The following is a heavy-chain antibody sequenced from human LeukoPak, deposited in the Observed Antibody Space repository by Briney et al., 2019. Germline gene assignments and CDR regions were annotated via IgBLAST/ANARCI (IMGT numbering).Heavy chain of an antibody. Sequence: ASVKVSCKASGYTFTSYGISWVRQAPGQGLEWMGWISAYNGNTNYAQKLQGRVTMTTDTSTSTTYMELRSLRSDDTAVYYCARDPTTVGRFDPWGQGTLVTVSS. D-gene: IGHD4-23*01. CDR2: ISAYNGNT. J-gene: IGHJ5*02. CDR3: ARDPTTVGRFDP. CDR1: GYTFTSYG. V-gene: IGHV1-18*01.